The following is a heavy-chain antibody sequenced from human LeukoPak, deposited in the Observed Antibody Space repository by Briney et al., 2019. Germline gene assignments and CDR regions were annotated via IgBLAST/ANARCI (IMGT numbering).Heavy chain of an antibody. V-gene: IGHV1-18*01. D-gene: IGHD2-2*01. J-gene: IGHJ6*03. CDR3: ARGRCSTSCYHLNYYYYYMDV. Sequence: ASVKVSCKASGYTLTSYGISWVRQAPGQGLEWMGWISAYNGNTNYAQKLQGRVTITADESTSTAYMELSSLRSEDTAVYYCARGRCSTSCYHLNYYYYYMDVWGKGTTVTVSS. CDR1: GYTLTSYG. CDR2: ISAYNGNT.